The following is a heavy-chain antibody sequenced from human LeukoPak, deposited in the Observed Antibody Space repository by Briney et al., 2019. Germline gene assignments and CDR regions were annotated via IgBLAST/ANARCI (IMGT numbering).Heavy chain of an antibody. J-gene: IGHJ6*03. Sequence: SETLSLTCAVYGGSFSGYYWSWIRQPPEKGLEWVGEINHSGSTNSNPALKTRVTVSVDTSKNQFSLKLSSVTAADTAVYYCARGGGNLLPYFDPKYYYYMDVWGKGTTVTVSS. D-gene: IGHD3-9*01. V-gene: IGHV4-34*01. CDR2: INHSGST. CDR3: ARGGGNLLPYFDPKYYYYMDV. CDR1: GGSFSGYY.